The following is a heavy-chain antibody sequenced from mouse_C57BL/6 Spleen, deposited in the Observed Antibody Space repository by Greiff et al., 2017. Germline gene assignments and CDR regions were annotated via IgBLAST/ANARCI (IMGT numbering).Heavy chain of an antibody. D-gene: IGHD2-2*01. V-gene: IGHV1-52*01. J-gene: IGHJ4*01. CDR1: GYTFTSYW. CDR2: IDPSDSET. Sequence: QVQLQQPGAELVRPGSSVKLSCKASGYTFTSYWMHWVKQRPIQGLEWIGNIDPSDSETHYNQKFKDKATLTVDKYSSTAYMQLSSLTSEDSAVYYCARDGGLRAMDYWGQGTSVTVSS. CDR3: ARDGGLRAMDY.